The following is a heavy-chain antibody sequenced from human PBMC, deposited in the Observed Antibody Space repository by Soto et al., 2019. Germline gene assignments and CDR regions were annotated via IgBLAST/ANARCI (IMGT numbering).Heavy chain of an antibody. D-gene: IGHD6-13*01. CDR1: GFTLGSYW. J-gene: IGHJ6*02. CDR2: IKQDGSEK. CDR3: AREYGSSYSPRYYGMDV. V-gene: IGHV3-7*05. Sequence: EVQLVESGGGLVQPGGSLRLSCAASGFTLGSYWMSWVRQAPGKGRGWVANIKQDGSEKYYVASVKGRFTISRDTAKSSLYLQLNSLRAEDTAVYYCAREYGSSYSPRYYGMDVWGQGTTVTVSS.